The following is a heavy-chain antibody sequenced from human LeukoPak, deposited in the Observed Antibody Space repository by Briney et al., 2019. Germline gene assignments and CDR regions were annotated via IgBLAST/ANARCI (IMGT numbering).Heavy chain of an antibody. D-gene: IGHD3-10*02. V-gene: IGHV3-48*03. CDR3: AELGITMIGGV. CDR2: FSVSDQTT. J-gene: IGHJ6*04. CDR1: GFTFSSSG. Sequence: PGGTLRLSCAASGFTFSSSGMNCVREAPGKGLEGVSGFSVSDQTTCYADSVKGRFTISRDNAKNSLYLQMNSLRAEDTAVYYCAELGITMIGGVWGKGNTVTISS.